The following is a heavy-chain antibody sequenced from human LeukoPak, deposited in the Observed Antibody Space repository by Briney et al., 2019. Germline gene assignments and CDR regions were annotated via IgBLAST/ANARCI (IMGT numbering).Heavy chain of an antibody. V-gene: IGHV3-48*01. Sequence: GGSLRLSCAASGFTFSRYSMNWVRKAPGKGLEWVSYISSSSSTMYYADSVKGRFTISRDNAKNSLYLQMNSLRAEDTAVYYCARDGYYYDSSSYYYFDYWGRGTLVTVSS. CDR3: ARDGYYYDSSSYYYFDY. CDR2: ISSSSSTM. D-gene: IGHD3-22*01. J-gene: IGHJ4*02. CDR1: GFTFSRYS.